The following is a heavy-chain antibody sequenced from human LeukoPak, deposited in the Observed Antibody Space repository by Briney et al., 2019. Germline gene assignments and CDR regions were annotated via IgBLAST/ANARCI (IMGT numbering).Heavy chain of an antibody. D-gene: IGHD1-1*01. V-gene: IGHV3-7*01. Sequence: GGSLRLSCAASGFTFSTDWMSWVRQAPGKGLEWVANIKQDGSEKYYVDSVKGRFTISRDNARNSLYLQMNSLRAEDTAVYYCARGHTYNIYWGQGTLVTVSS. CDR1: GFTFSTDW. CDR2: IKQDGSEK. J-gene: IGHJ4*02. CDR3: ARGHTYNIY.